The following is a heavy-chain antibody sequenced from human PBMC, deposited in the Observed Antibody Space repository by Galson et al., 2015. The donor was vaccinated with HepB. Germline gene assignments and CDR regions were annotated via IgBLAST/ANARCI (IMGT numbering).Heavy chain of an antibody. CDR3: ARDRRGEPVGIDAVDI. D-gene: IGHD7-27*01. CDR1: GYRFTDHI. V-gene: IGHV1-2*07. Sequence: SVKVSCKASGYRFTDHIIHWVRQAPGQGLEWMGWMNPHSGDIYNPYYFKKRVTMTRDTSINTAFMEVTGLTQDDTAVYYCARDRRGEPVGIDAVDIWGHGTLVKVSS. J-gene: IGHJ3*02. CDR2: MNPHSGDI.